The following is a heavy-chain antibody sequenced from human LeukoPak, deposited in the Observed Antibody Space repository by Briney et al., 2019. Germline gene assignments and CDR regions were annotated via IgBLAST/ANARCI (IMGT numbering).Heavy chain of an antibody. CDR1: GFTFSSHW. Sequence: GGSLRLSCAASGFTFSSHWMSWVRQAPGKGLEWVANIKQDGSEKYYVDPVKGRFTVSRDNAKNSLYLQMNSLRVEDTTVYYCARLSKLLYGDQVGSYRHFDPWGRGTLVTVSS. V-gene: IGHV3-7*01. CDR2: IKQDGSEK. CDR3: ARLSKLLYGDQVGSYRHFDP. D-gene: IGHD4-17*01. J-gene: IGHJ2*01.